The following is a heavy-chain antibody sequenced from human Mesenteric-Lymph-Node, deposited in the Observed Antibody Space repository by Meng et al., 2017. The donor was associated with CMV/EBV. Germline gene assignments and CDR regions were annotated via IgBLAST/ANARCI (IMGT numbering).Heavy chain of an antibody. V-gene: IGHV4-31*03. J-gene: IGHJ6*02. D-gene: IGHD4-11*01. Sequence: SETLSLTCTVSGGSISSGGYYWSWIRQHPGKGLEWIGYIYYSGSTYYNPSLKSRVTISVDTSKNQFSLKLSSVTAEDTAVYYCARVQIYSNYGGNYYYGMDVWGQGTTVTVSS. CDR3: ARVQIYSNYGGNYYYGMDV. CDR2: IYYSGST. CDR1: GGSISSGGYY.